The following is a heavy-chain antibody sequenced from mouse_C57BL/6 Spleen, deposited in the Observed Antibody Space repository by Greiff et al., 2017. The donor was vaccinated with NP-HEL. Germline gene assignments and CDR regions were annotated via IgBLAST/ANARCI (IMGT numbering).Heavy chain of an antibody. J-gene: IGHJ3*01. D-gene: IGHD2-3*01. CDR3: ARERAYDGYCFAY. Sequence: EVKLQESGPELVKPGASVKISCKASGYSFTDYNMNWVKQSNGKSLEWIGVINPNYGTTSYNQKFKGKATLTVDQSSSTAYMQLNSLTSEDSAVYYCARERAYDGYCFAYWGQGTLVTVSA. V-gene: IGHV1-39*01. CDR2: INPNYGTT. CDR1: GYSFTDYN.